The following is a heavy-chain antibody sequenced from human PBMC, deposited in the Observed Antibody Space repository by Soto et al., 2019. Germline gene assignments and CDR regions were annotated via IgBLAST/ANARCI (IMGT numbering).Heavy chain of an antibody. CDR1: GGSISSYY. V-gene: IGHV4-4*07. J-gene: IGHJ6*02. CDR2: IYTSGST. D-gene: IGHD2-15*01. CDR3: ARELVVVVAATTLAYGMDV. Sequence: SETLSLTCTVSGGSISSYYWSWIRQPAGKGLEWIGRIYTSGSTNYNPSLKSRVTMSVDTSKNQFSLKLSSVAAADTAVYYCARELVVVVAATTLAYGMDVWGQGTTVTVSS.